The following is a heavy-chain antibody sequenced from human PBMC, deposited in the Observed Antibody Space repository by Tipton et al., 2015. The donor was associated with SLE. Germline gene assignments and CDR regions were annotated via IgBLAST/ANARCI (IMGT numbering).Heavy chain of an antibody. V-gene: IGHV3-48*03. J-gene: IGHJ4*02. CDR3: AKGDPYGDTTYYFDY. CDR2: ISSSGSTI. CDR1: GFTFSSYE. Sequence: SLRLSCAASGFTFSSYEMNWVRQAPGKGLEWGSYISSSGSTIYYADSVKGRFTISRDNAKNSLYLQMNSLRAEDTAVYYCAKGDPYGDTTYYFDYWGQGTLVTVSS. D-gene: IGHD4-17*01.